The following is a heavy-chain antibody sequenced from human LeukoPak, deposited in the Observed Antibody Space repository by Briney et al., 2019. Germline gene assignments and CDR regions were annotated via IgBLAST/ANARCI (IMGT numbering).Heavy chain of an antibody. J-gene: IGHJ4*02. D-gene: IGHD6-19*01. Sequence: SETLSLTCTVSGGSISSGSYYWSWIRQPAGKGLEWIGRIYTSGSTNYNPSLKSRVTISVDTSKNQFSLKLSSVTAADTAVYYCARHKMPHSSGWPGYFDYWGQGTLVTVSS. CDR2: IYTSGST. V-gene: IGHV4-61*02. CDR3: ARHKMPHSSGWPGYFDY. CDR1: GGSISSGSYY.